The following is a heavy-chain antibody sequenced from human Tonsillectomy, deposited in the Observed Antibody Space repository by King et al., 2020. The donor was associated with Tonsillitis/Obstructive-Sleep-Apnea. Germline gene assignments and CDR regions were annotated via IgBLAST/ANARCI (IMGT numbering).Heavy chain of an antibody. Sequence: VQLQQWGAGLLKPSETLSLTCAVYGGSFSGYNWTWIRQPPGKGLEWIGEINHSGSTTYDPSLKSRVTLSLDPSKNQFSLKLRSVTAADTAVYYCAGQNLWGYYFDYWGQGTPVTVSS. CDR3: AGQNLWGYYFDY. V-gene: IGHV4-34*01. D-gene: IGHD7-27*01. CDR2: INHSGST. CDR1: GGSFSGYN. J-gene: IGHJ4*02.